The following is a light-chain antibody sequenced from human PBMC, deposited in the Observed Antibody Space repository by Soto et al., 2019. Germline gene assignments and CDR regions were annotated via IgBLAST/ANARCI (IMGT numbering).Light chain of an antibody. Sequence: EIVMTQSPCIVSSSPGDRVTLSCRASQSVRSNYVAWYQQKVGQAPSLIIDVTYIRAAGIPDRFGGSGSGTDFTLTSSRLEPEDFALYYCQQYGNSITFGGGTKVEIK. CDR2: VTY. CDR1: QSVRSNY. V-gene: IGKV3-20*01. CDR3: QQYGNSIT. J-gene: IGKJ4*01.